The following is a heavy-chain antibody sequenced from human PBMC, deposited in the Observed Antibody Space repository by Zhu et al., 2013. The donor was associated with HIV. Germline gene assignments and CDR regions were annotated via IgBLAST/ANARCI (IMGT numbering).Heavy chain of an antibody. Sequence: QVQLVQSGAEVKKPGASVKVSCKASGYTFTSYGISWVRQAPGQGLEWMGWISAYNGNTNYAQKLQGRVTMTTDTSTSTAYMELRSLRSDDTAVYYCARALAGVVIMGSPYYFDYWGQGTLVTVSS. D-gene: IGHD3-3*01. V-gene: IGHV1-18*01. CDR2: ISAYNGNT. J-gene: IGHJ4*02. CDR3: ARALAGVVIMGSPYYFDY. CDR1: GYTFTSYG.